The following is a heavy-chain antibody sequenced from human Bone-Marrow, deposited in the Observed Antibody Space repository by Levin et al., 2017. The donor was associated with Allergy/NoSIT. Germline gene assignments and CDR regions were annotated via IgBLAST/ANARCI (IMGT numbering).Heavy chain of an antibody. CDR2: INPNSGDT. CDR3: ARDPVAGTSKNDVFDI. D-gene: IGHD1-7*01. V-gene: IGHV1-2*02. Sequence: ASVKVSCKASGYTFTGYYIHWVRQAPGQGLEWMGWINPNSGDTKYAQKFQGRVTMTRDTSISTVYMELSRLRSDDTAVYYCARDPVAGTSKNDVFDIWGQGTMVAVSS. J-gene: IGHJ3*02. CDR1: GYTFTGYY.